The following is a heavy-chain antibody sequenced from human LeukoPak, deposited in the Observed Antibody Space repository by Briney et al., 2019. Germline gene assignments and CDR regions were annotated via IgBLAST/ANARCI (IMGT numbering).Heavy chain of an antibody. V-gene: IGHV3-30*04. Sequence: AGGSLRLSCAASGFTFSSYAMHWVRQAPGKGLEWVSVISYDGRNENYADSVKGRFTISRDNPKNTLYLQMNSLRTEDTAVYYCARGGDYGSGSFRWRHFDPWGQGTLVTVSS. CDR2: ISYDGRNE. CDR1: GFTFSSYA. D-gene: IGHD3-10*01. J-gene: IGHJ5*02. CDR3: ARGGDYGSGSFRWRHFDP.